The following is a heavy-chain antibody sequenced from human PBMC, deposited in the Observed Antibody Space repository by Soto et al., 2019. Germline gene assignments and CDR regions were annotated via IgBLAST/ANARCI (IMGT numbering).Heavy chain of an antibody. V-gene: IGHV1-69*06. CDR3: ARDLFGRAVGGHTTGNLDY. CDR1: RRTFSSYA. D-gene: IGHD6-19*01. CDR2: IIPIFGTA. Sequence: QAQLVQSGPEVKKPGSSAKVSCKASRRTFSSYAISWVRLAPGQGPEWMGRIIPIFGTANYAPKFQGRATITADNSKSTAYVGLSSLTAEDTAVYYCARDLFGRAVGGHTTGNLDYWVQGTLVTVSS. J-gene: IGHJ4*02.